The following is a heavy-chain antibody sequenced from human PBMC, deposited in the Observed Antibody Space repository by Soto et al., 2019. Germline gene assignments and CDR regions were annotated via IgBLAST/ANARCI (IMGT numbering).Heavy chain of an antibody. Sequence: EVQLVQSVAEVKKTGESLKISCKGSGYSFTSYWIGWVRQMPGKGLEWMGIIYPGDSDTRYSPSFQGQVTISADKSISTAYMQWSSLKAADNAMYYCARHGDEGSWAFRYWGQGTLVTVSS. D-gene: IGHD6-13*01. J-gene: IGHJ4*02. CDR3: ARHGDEGSWAFRY. CDR2: IYPGDSDT. V-gene: IGHV5-51*01. CDR1: GYSFTSYW.